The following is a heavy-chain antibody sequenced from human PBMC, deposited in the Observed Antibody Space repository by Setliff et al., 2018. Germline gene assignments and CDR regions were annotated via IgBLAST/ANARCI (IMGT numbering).Heavy chain of an antibody. CDR1: GFAFSRYT. V-gene: IGHV3-21*01. J-gene: IGHJ4*02. D-gene: IGHD6-19*01. Sequence: GGSLRLSCAASGFAFSRYTINWVRQAPGKGLEWVSSISSSSSYKYYEDSVKGRFTISRDDSKNTLYLQMNSLRPEDTAVYYCAKDSLSGWSAVDYWGQGTLVTVSS. CDR2: ISSSSSYK. CDR3: AKDSLSGWSAVDY.